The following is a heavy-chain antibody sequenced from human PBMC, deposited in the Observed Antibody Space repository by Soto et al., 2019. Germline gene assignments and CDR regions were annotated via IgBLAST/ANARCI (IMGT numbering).Heavy chain of an antibody. CDR1: GGSISSGGYY. V-gene: IGHV4-31*03. D-gene: IGHD2-21*02. J-gene: IGHJ4*02. CDR3: ASLNCGGDCYPDY. Sequence: SETLSLPCTVSGGSISSGGYYWSWIRQHPGKGLEWIGYIYYSGSTYYNPSLKSRVTISVDTSKNQFSLKLSSVTAADTAVYYCASLNCGGDCYPDYWGQGTLGTVSS. CDR2: IYYSGST.